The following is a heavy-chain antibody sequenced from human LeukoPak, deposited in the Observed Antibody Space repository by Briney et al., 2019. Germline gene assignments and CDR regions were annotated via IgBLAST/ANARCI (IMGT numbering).Heavy chain of an antibody. CDR2: INHSGST. V-gene: IGHV4-34*01. D-gene: IGHD5-18*01. J-gene: IGHJ6*02. CDR1: GGSFSGYY. CDR3: ARGPDAIRGYSYGYRPYYYYGMDV. Sequence: SETLTLTCAVYGGSFSGYYWSWIRQPPGKGLEWIGEINHSGSTNYNPSLKSRVTISVDTSKNQFSLKLSSVTAADTAVYYCARGPDAIRGYSYGYRPYYYYGMDVWGQGPTVTVSS.